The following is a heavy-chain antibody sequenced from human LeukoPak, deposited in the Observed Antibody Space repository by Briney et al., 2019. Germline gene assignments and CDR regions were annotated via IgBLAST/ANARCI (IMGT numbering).Heavy chain of an antibody. J-gene: IGHJ4*02. D-gene: IGHD6-13*01. V-gene: IGHV3-53*01. CDR1: GFTVSDNY. CDR3: ARALSSRGWYYFDY. Sequence: GGSLRLSCAASGFTVSDNYMSWVRQAPGKGLELVSVIYSGGITYYADSVKGRFTISRDNSKSTLYLQMNSLRAEDTAVYYCARALSSRGWYYFDYWGQGTLVTVSS. CDR2: IYSGGIT.